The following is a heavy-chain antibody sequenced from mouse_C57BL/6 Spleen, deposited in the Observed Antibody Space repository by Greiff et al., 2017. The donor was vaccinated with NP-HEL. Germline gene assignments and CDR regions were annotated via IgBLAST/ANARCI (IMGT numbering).Heavy chain of an antibody. Sequence: VKLVESGAELARPGASVKMSCKASGYTFTSYTMHWVKQRPGQGLEWIGYINPSSGYTKYNQKFKDKATLTADKSSSTAYMQLSSLTSEDSAVYYCGPGYFDYWGQGTTLTVSS. V-gene: IGHV1-4*01. J-gene: IGHJ2*01. CDR2: INPSSGYT. CDR3: GPGYFDY. CDR1: GYTFTSYT.